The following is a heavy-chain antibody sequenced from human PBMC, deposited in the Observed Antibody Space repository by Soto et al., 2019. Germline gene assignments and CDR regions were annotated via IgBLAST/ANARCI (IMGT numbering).Heavy chain of an antibody. CDR1: GYTLTELS. CDR3: ATSYDFHPGY. Sequence: ASVKVSCKASGYTLTELSMHWVRQAPGKGLEWMGGFDPEDGETIYAQKFQGRVTMTEDTSTDTAYVELSSLRSEDTAVYYCATSYDFHPGYWGQGTLVTVSS. J-gene: IGHJ4*02. CDR2: FDPEDGET. D-gene: IGHD3-3*01. V-gene: IGHV1-24*01.